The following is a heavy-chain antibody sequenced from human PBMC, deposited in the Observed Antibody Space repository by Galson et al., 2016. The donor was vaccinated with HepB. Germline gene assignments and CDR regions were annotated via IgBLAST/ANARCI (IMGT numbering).Heavy chain of an antibody. V-gene: IGHV4-59*11. J-gene: IGHJ4*02. D-gene: IGHD1-26*01. CDR3: ARDVYIGTYGPFDY. CDR1: GGSISGHY. Sequence: ETLSLTCTVSGGSISGHYWSWLRQPPGKGLEWIGYIYNREKTYSNPSLNSRVSMSIDTSRNQVSLEVKSVTTADTAVYFCARDVYIGTYGPFDYWGQGILVTVSS. CDR2: IYNREKT.